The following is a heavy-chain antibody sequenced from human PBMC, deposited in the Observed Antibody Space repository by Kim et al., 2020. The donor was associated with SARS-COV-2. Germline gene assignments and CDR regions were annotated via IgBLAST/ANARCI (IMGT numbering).Heavy chain of an antibody. V-gene: IGHV3-48*02. Sequence: GGSLRLSCATSRFTFSAYDMNWVRQAPGKGLEWLSFITKSSTTIYYADSVEGRFTISRDNAKNSLFLQMNSLRDEDTALYYCVRDRMGGAFDMWGQGTM. CDR1: RFTFSAYD. J-gene: IGHJ3*02. CDR2: ITKSSTTI. CDR3: VRDRMGGAFDM. D-gene: IGHD3-16*01.